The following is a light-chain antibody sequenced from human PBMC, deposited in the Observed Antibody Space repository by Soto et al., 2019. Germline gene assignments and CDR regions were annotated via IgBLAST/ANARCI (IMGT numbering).Light chain of an antibody. CDR1: SSDVGGYNY. CDR3: SSYTSSTTPYYV. J-gene: IGLJ1*01. Sequence: QSVLTQPASVSGSPGQSITISCTGTSSDVGGYNYVSWYQQHPGKAPKLMIYDVSNRPSGVSNRFSGSKSGNTASLTISGLQAEDEAYYYCSSYTSSTTPYYVFGTGSKVTV. CDR2: DVS. V-gene: IGLV2-14*01.